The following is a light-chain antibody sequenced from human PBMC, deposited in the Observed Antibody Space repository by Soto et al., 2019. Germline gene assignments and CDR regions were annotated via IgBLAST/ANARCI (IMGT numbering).Light chain of an antibody. J-gene: IGKJ2*01. CDR2: DAS. V-gene: IGKV1-33*01. CDR1: QDISNY. CDR3: QQYDNLPPNT. Sequence: DIQMNQSPSSLSASVGDRVTITCQASQDISNYLSWYQQKPWKAPKLLIYDASNLETGVPSRFSGSGSGTDFTFSISSLQAEDIATYYCQQYDNLPPNTFGQGTKLQIK.